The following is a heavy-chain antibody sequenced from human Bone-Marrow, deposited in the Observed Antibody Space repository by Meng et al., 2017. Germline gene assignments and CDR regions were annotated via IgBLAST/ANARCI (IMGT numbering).Heavy chain of an antibody. V-gene: IGHV3-21*01. Sequence: GESLKISCAASGFSFMTSTINWVRQAPGKGLEWVSSISSSSSYIYYADSVKGRFTISRDNAKNSLYLQMNSLRAEDTAVYYCARDAVNSGSHPVLDLWGRGTLVTVSS. CDR3: ARDAVNSGSHPVLDL. CDR2: ISSSSSYI. D-gene: IGHD1-26*01. J-gene: IGHJ2*01. CDR1: GFSFMTST.